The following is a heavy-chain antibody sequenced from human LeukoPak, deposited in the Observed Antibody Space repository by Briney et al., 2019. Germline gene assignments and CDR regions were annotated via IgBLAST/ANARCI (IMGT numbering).Heavy chain of an antibody. CDR1: GGSISSYY. CDR2: INTSGRT. J-gene: IGHJ5*01. D-gene: IGHD6-25*01. V-gene: IGHV4-4*07. CDR3: AREGGDPRWLDS. Sequence: SETLSLTCTVPGGSISSYYWTWIRQSAGKGLEWLVRINTSGRTNYNPSLRSQVTMSVNTSKNQFSLNLTSATAADTAVYSCAREGGDPRWLDSWGQGTLVTVSS.